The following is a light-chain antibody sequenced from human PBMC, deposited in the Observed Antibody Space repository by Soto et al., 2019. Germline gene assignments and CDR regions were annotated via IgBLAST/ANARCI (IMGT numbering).Light chain of an antibody. CDR1: SSDIGGYNY. Sequence: QSALTQPASVSGSPGQSITISCTGTSSDIGGYNYVSWYQQHPGKAPKLMIYDVNDRPSGVSNRFSGSKSGNTASLTISGLQGDDDADYYCASYASSNTVLFGGGTKLTVL. J-gene: IGLJ2*01. V-gene: IGLV2-14*03. CDR3: ASYASSNTVL. CDR2: DVN.